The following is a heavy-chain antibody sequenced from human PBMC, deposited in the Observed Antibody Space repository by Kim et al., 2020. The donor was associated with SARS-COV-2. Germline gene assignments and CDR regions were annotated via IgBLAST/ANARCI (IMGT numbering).Heavy chain of an antibody. CDR2: ISYDGSKK. Sequence: GGSLRLSCAASGFTFSSYAMHWVRQAPGKGLEWGAVISYDGSKKYYADSVKGRFTISRDNSKNTLYLQMNSLRAEDTAVYYCARDRDTVYYFDYWGQGTL. J-gene: IGHJ4*02. D-gene: IGHD4-17*01. CDR1: GFTFSSYA. CDR3: ARDRDTVYYFDY. V-gene: IGHV3-30*04.